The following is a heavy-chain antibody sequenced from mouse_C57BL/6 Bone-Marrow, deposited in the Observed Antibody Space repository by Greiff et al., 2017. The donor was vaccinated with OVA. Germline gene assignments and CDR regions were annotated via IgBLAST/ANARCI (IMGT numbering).Heavy chain of an antibody. J-gene: IGHJ4*01. CDR2: IDPSDSYT. D-gene: IGHD2-4*01. V-gene: IGHV1-50*01. CDR3: ARPPYYDYDNYAMDY. Sequence: QVQLKQPGAELVKPGASVKLSCKASGYTFTSYWMQWVKQRPGQGLEWIGEIDPSDSYTNYNQKFKGKATLTVDTSSSTAYMQLSSLTSEDSAVYYCARPPYYDYDNYAMDYWGQGTSVTVSS. CDR1: GYTFTSYW.